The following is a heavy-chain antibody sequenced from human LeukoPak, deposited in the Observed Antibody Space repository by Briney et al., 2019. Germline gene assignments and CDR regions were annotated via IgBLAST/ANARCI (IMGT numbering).Heavy chain of an antibody. J-gene: IGHJ4*02. D-gene: IGHD6-25*01. CDR1: GYNFSHN. Sequence: GASVKVSCKASGYNFSHNIHWVRQAPGRGHECMGWINPKNGGTKYAQNFQGRVTMTRDTSISTVYMELSSLGSDDTAVYYCVVSIQAAAIPAFDSWGQGTLVTVSS. CDR3: VVSIQAAAIPAFDS. V-gene: IGHV1-2*02. CDR2: INPKNGGT.